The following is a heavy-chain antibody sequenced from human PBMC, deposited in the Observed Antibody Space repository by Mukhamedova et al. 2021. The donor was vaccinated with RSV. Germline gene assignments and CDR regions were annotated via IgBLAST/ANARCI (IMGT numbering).Heavy chain of an antibody. Sequence: MGWVRQAPGKGLEWMGGFDPEDGETIYAQKFQGRVTMTEDTSTDTAYMELSSLRSEDTAVYYCATARYSSGWYILENWGQGTLVTV. CDR3: ATARYSSGWYILEN. CDR2: FDPEDGET. D-gene: IGHD6-19*01. V-gene: IGHV1-24*01. J-gene: IGHJ4*02.